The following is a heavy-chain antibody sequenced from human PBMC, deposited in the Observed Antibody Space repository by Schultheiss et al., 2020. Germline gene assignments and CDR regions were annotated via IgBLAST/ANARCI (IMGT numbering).Heavy chain of an antibody. D-gene: IGHD6-13*01. J-gene: IGHJ4*02. V-gene: IGHV3-7*03. Sequence: GGSLRLSCAASGFTFSSYWMSWVRQAPGKGLEWVANIKQDGSEKYYVDSVKGRFTISRDNAKNSLYLQMNSLRAEDTAVYYCAKGRSQQLVRAPYFDYWGQGTLVTVSS. CDR3: AKGRSQQLVRAPYFDY. CDR1: GFTFSSYW. CDR2: IKQDGSEK.